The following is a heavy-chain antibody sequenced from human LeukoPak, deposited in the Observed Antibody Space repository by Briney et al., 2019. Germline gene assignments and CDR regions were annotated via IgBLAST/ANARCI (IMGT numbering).Heavy chain of an antibody. CDR3: AKERVSYHPDAFDI. CDR2: ISSSSSYI. CDR1: GFTFSSYS. V-gene: IGHV3-21*04. J-gene: IGHJ3*02. Sequence: PGGSLRLSCAASGFTFSSYSMNWVRQAPGRGLEWVSSISSSSSYIYYADSVKGRFTISRDNAKNSLYLQMNSLRAEDTAVYYCAKERVSYHPDAFDIWGQGTMVTVSS. D-gene: IGHD1-26*01.